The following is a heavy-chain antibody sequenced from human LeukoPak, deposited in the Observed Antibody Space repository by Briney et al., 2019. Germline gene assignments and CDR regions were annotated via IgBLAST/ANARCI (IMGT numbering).Heavy chain of an antibody. Sequence: GGSLRLSCAASGFTFSSYAMSWVRQAPGKGLEWVANIKQDGSEKYYVDSVKGRFTISRDNAKNSLYLQMNSLKTEDTAVYYCSRDKFYVWFDPWGQGTLVTVSS. J-gene: IGHJ5*02. V-gene: IGHV3-7*03. D-gene: IGHD3-16*01. CDR2: IKQDGSEK. CDR1: GFTFSSYA. CDR3: SRDKFYVWFDP.